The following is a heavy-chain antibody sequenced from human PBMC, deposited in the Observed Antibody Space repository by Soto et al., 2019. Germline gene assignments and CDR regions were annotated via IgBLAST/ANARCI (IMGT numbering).Heavy chain of an antibody. J-gene: IGHJ3*01. CDR1: GDSFSGYN. CDR3: ARGASRYGADAFDV. D-gene: IGHD5-18*01. V-gene: IGHV4-34*01. Sequence: QVQLQQWGAGLLKPSETLSLTCAVYGDSFSGYNWNWIRQPPGKGLEWIGQINHGGSTAYNPSLKSRVTTSVDKSKNQFSLQLGSVTAADTAVYYCARGASRYGADAFDVWSQGTMVTVSS. CDR2: INHGGST.